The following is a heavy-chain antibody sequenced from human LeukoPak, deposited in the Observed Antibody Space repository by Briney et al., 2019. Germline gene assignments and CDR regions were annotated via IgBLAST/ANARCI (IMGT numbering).Heavy chain of an antibody. CDR1: GYSFVTYG. D-gene: IGHD3/OR15-3a*01. CDR2: INPNSGGT. Sequence: ASVKVSCKASGYSFVTYGISWVRQAPGQGLEWMGWINPNSGGTNYAQNFQGRVAMTRDTSISTAYMELSRLRSDDTAVYDCAIDLWGVGPSLVGYYFDHWGQGTLVTVSS. J-gene: IGHJ4*02. CDR3: AIDLWGVGPSLVGYYFDH. V-gene: IGHV1-2*02.